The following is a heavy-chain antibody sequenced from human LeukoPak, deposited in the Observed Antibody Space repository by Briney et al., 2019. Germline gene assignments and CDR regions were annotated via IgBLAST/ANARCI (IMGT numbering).Heavy chain of an antibody. Sequence: SETLSLTCAVYGGSFRGYYWNWIRQPPGKGLEWIGEVNHSGSTHYNPPLKSRVTISVDTSKNQFSLKLNSVTAADTAVYYCAKLHGDYDFGYWGQGTLVTVSS. CDR3: AKLHGDYDFGY. CDR2: VNHSGST. V-gene: IGHV4-34*01. J-gene: IGHJ4*02. CDR1: GGSFRGYY. D-gene: IGHD4-17*01.